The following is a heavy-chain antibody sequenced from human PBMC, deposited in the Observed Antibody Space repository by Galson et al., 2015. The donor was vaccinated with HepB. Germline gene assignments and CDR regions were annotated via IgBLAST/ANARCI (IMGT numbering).Heavy chain of an antibody. CDR2: IIPILGIA. V-gene: IGHV1-69*10. D-gene: IGHD6-13*01. Sequence: SVKVSCKASGGTFSSYAISWVRQAPGQGLEWMGGIIPILGIANYAQKFQGRVTITADKSTSTAYMELSSLRSEDTAVYYCARRYSSSGGLDIWGQGTMVTVSS. CDR3: ARRYSSSGGLDI. J-gene: IGHJ3*02. CDR1: GGTFSSYA.